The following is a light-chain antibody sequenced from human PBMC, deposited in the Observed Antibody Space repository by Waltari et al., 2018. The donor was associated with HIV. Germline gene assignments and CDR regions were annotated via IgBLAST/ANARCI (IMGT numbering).Light chain of an antibody. J-gene: IGKJ1*01. Sequence: VIWVTQSPSLVSASIGDRVTINCRLSQNIGNYVAWYRQTPGKAPELLIYDTSTLQSALPSRFSGIGSGTDFTLTISCLQSEDFATYYCQQYDTFPGTFGQGIRVEIK. CDR3: QQYDTFPGT. V-gene: IGKV1D-8*01. CDR2: DTS. CDR1: QNIGNY.